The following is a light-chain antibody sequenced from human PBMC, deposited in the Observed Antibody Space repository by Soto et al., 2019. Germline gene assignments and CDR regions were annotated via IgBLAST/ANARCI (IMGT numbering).Light chain of an antibody. V-gene: IGKV3-20*01. CDR1: QNVSGSL. Sequence: DIVLTQSPGTLSLSPGERATLSCRADQNVSGSLVAWYQQKPGQAPRLLIYGASNRATGISDRFSGSGSGTDFTLTISRLEPEDFVVYYCHQYGTVPLTFGGGTKVEI. J-gene: IGKJ4*01. CDR2: GAS. CDR3: HQYGTVPLT.